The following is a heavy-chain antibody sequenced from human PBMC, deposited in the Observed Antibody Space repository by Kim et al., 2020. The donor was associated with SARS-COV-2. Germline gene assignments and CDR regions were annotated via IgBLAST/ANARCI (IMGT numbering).Heavy chain of an antibody. D-gene: IGHD1-26*01. CDR2: INEDGSDK. V-gene: IGHV3-7*03. Sequence: GGSLRLSCAGSGFTFSNHHMTWVRQAPGKGLEWVANINEDGSDKYYVDSVRGRFTISRDNAEKSLFLQMNSVRAEDTAVYYCGRESTGMAGTTGFDIWGQGTLVTVSS. CDR3: GRESTGMAGTTGFDI. J-gene: IGHJ4*02. CDR1: GFTFSNHH.